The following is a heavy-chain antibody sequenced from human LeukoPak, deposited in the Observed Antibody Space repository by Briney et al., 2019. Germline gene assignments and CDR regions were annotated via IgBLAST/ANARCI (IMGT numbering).Heavy chain of an antibody. CDR3: ATATQPRGYFLH. Sequence: ASVKVSCKASGYTFTTYSLAWVRQATGQSLEWMGWSSVNNGGTNYAQSFQDRVTLTRDTPTNTAYLELRSLRSDDTAIIYCATATQPRGYFLHWGQGTLVTVSS. V-gene: IGHV1-18*01. D-gene: IGHD2-2*01. J-gene: IGHJ1*01. CDR1: GYTFTTYS. CDR2: SSVNNGGT.